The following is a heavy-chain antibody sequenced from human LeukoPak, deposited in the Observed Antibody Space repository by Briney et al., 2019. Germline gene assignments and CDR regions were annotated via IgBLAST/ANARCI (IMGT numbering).Heavy chain of an antibody. CDR3: ARDGYRIAAAKYYMDV. J-gene: IGHJ6*03. D-gene: IGHD6-13*01. CDR1: GYTFTSYY. V-gene: IGHV1-46*01. CDR2: INPSGGST. Sequence: ASVKVSCKASGYTFTSYYMHWVRQAPGQGLEGMGIINPSGGSTSYAQKFQGRVTMTRDTSTSTVYMELSSLRSEDTAVYYCARDGYRIAAAKYYMDVRGKGTTVTVSS.